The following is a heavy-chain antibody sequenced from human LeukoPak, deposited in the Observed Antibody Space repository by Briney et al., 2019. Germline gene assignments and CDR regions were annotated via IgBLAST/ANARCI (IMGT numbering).Heavy chain of an antibody. V-gene: IGHV3-53*01. CDR2: IYSGGST. D-gene: IGHD6-19*01. CDR3: ARGGIAVASDY. Sequence: GGSLRLSCAASGFTFFTYTMGWVRQAPGKGLEGVAVIYSGGSTYYADSVKGRFTISRDNSKNTLYLQMNSLRADDTAVYHCARGGIAVASDYWGQGTLVTVSS. CDR1: GFTFFTYT. J-gene: IGHJ4*02.